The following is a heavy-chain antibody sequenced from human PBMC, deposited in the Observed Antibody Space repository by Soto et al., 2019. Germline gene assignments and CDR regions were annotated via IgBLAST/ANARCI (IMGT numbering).Heavy chain of an antibody. V-gene: IGHV3-15*01. Sequence: GGSLRLSCAASGFTFRNAWMSWVRQAPGKGLEWVGRIKSKTDGGTTDYAAPVKGRFTISRDDSKNTLYLQMNSLKTEDTAVYYCSTRHSGSYYDSFDIWGQGTMVTVSS. CDR3: STRHSGSYYDSFDI. J-gene: IGHJ3*02. D-gene: IGHD1-26*01. CDR1: GFTFRNAW. CDR2: IKSKTDGGTT.